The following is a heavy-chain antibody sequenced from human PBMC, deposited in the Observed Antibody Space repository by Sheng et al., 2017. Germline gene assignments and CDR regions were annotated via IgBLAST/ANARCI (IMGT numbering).Heavy chain of an antibody. Sequence: QVQLQQWGAGLLKPSETLSLTCAVYGGSFSGYYWSWIRQPPGKGLEWIGEINHSGSTNYNPSLKSRVTISVDTSKNQFSLKLSSVTAADTAVYYCARELYCSSTSCSTLEGFDYWGQGTLVTVSS. D-gene: IGHD2-2*01. V-gene: IGHV4-34*01. CDR2: INHSGST. J-gene: IGHJ4*02. CDR3: ARELYCSSTSCSTLEGFDY. CDR1: GGSFSGYY.